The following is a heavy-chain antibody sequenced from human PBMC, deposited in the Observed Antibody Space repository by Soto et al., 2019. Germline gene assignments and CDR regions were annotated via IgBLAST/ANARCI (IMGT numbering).Heavy chain of an antibody. Sequence: SWVRQAPGRGLEWVSAISGSGGSTYYADSVNGRFTISRDNSKNTLYLQMNSLRAEDTAVYYCAGGSSSSGTDYYYGMDVWGHGTTVTVSS. CDR3: AGGSSSSGTDYYYGMDV. CDR2: ISGSGGST. V-gene: IGHV3-23*01. D-gene: IGHD6-6*01. J-gene: IGHJ6*01.